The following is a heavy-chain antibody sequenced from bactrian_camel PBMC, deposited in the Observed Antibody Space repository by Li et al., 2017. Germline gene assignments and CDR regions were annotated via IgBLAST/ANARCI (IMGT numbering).Heavy chain of an antibody. D-gene: IGHD2*01. CDR2: IESAGSST. CDR3: AAEPRYGGYWILIDVHYNY. J-gene: IGHJ4*01. V-gene: IGHV3S26*01. CDR1: GYPYSTYC. Sequence: HVQLVESGGGSVQSGGSLRLSCAVSGYPYSTYCMGWFRQASGKEREGVARIESAGSSTSYADSVKGRFTISKDNAKNTLYLQMNDLKPEDTAMYYCAAEPRYGGYWILIDVHYNYWGQGTQVTVSS.